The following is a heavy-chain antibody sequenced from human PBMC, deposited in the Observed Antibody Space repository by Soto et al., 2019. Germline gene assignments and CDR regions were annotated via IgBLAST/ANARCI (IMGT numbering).Heavy chain of an antibody. D-gene: IGHD3-22*01. CDR1: GGSISSGGYY. J-gene: IGHJ5*02. Sequence: TLSLPCTVSGGSISSGGYYWSWIRQHPGKGLEWIGCIYYSGSTYYNPSLKSRVTISVDTSKNQFSLKLSSVTAADTAVYYCASEYYYDTRGFDPWGQGTLVTVSS. CDR2: IYYSGST. V-gene: IGHV4-31*03. CDR3: ASEYYYDTRGFDP.